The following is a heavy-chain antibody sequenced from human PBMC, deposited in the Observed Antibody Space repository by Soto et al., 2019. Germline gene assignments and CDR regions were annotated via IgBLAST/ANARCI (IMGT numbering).Heavy chain of an antibody. Sequence: EVQLVESGGGLVQPGGSLRLSCAASGFTFSSYDMHWVRQATGKGLEWVSAICTAGYTYYPGSVKGRFTISGENAKYSLYLQMYSLRAEDTAVYFCARGSARNTMPYHDFDIWGQGRMVTVSS. D-gene: IGHD2-2*01. J-gene: IGHJ3*02. CDR3: ARGSARNTMPYHDFDI. CDR2: ICTAGYT. V-gene: IGHV3-13*01. CDR1: GFTFSSYD.